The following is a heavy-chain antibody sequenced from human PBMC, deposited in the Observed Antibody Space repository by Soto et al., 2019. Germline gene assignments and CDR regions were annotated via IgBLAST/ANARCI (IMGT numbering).Heavy chain of an antibody. D-gene: IGHD2-15*01. CDR3: AKDQMDIVVVVAATSYYYYGMDV. CDR2: ISYDGSNK. CDR1: GFTFSSYG. V-gene: IGHV3-30*18. Sequence: GGSLRLSCAASGFTFSSYGMHWVRQAPGKGLEWVAVISYDGSNKYYADSVKGRFTISRDNSKNTLYLQMNSLRAEDTAVYYCAKDQMDIVVVVAATSYYYYGMDVWGQGTTVTV. J-gene: IGHJ6*02.